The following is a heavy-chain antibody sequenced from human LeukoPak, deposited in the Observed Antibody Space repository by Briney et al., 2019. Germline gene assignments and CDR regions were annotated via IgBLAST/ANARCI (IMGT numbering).Heavy chain of an antibody. J-gene: IGHJ4*02. V-gene: IGHV3-53*01. CDR2: IYSGGAT. CDR1: GFIVSDDY. D-gene: IGHD2-8*02. Sequence: GGSLRLSCAASGFIVSDDYISWVRQTPGKGLEWGSVIYSGGATFYADSVKGRFTISKDNSKNTVHLQMNSLRAEDKAVYYCASGGKYCTGGACYGDWGQGTLVTVSS. CDR3: ASGGKYCTGGACYGD.